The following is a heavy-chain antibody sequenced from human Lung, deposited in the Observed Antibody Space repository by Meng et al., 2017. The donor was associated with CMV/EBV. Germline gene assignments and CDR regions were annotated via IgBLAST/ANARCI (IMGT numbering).Heavy chain of an antibody. J-gene: IGHJ4*02. CDR2: ISCYNGDT. V-gene: IGHV1-18*01. CDR1: GYTFTHHG. Sequence: QVQRWQSGAEVQKPGAAVRVSCKASGYTFTHHGISWIRQAPGQGLEWMGWISCYNGDTNDTQKLQGRVTMTTDTSTNTAYMDRRGLRSDDTAVYYCARDPSNTSGRYAYFDYWGQGTLVTDSS. CDR3: ARDPSNTSGRYAYFDY. D-gene: IGHD6-19*01.